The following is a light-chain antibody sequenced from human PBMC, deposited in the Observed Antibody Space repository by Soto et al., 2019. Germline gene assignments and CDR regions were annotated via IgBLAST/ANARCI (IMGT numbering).Light chain of an antibody. Sequence: DIQMTQSPSSLSASVGDRVTIACRSSHDVSRNLNWFQQKPGEAPKLLIYDAYNLERGVPPRFSGSGSGTDFTLTISSLQSEDVATYYCQQYNSMLSFGGGTEVEIK. V-gene: IGKV1-33*01. CDR3: QQYNSMLS. J-gene: IGKJ4*01. CDR2: DAY. CDR1: HDVSRN.